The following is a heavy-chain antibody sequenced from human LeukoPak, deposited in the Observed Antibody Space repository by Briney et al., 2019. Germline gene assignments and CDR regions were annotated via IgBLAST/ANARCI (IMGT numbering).Heavy chain of an antibody. D-gene: IGHD3-3*01. CDR1: GFSFKSYR. J-gene: IGHJ4*02. V-gene: IGHV3-7*01. CDR3: ASEIIFGSFDY. CDR2: IKQDGSEK. Sequence: GGSLRLSCAASGFSFKSYRMNWVRQAPGKGLEWVANIKQDGSEKFYVDSVKGRFTISRDNAKNSLYLQMNSLRAEDTAVYYCASEIIFGSFDYWGQGTLVTVSS.